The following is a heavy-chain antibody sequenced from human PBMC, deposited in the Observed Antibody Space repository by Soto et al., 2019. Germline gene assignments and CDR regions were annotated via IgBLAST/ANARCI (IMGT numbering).Heavy chain of an antibody. CDR1: GFTFSSYG. CDR2: ISYDGSNK. Sequence: GGSLRLSCAASGFTFSSYGMHWVRQAPGKGLEWVAVISYDGSNKYYADSVKGRFTISRDNSKNTLYLQMNSLRAEDTAVYYCAKDASAGHYYYYGMDVWGQGTTVTVSS. D-gene: IGHD3-10*01. V-gene: IGHV3-30*18. CDR3: AKDASAGHYYYYGMDV. J-gene: IGHJ6*02.